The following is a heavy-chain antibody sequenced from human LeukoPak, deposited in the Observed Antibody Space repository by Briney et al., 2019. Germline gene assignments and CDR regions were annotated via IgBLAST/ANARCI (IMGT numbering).Heavy chain of an antibody. CDR1: GGSISSSSYY. CDR2: IYYSGST. Sequence: SETLFLTCTVSGGSISSSSYYWGWIRQPPGKGLEWIGSIYYSGSTYYNPSLKSRVTISVDTSKNQFSLKLSSVTAADTAVYYCARAYHRYYFDYWGQGTLVTVSS. V-gene: IGHV4-39*01. CDR3: ARAYHRYYFDY. J-gene: IGHJ4*02.